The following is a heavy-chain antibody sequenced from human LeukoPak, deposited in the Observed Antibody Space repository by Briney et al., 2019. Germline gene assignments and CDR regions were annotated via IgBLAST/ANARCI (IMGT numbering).Heavy chain of an antibody. CDR1: EFTFSSYA. CDR3: AKRTKGSSGWDY. J-gene: IGHJ4*02. D-gene: IGHD6-19*01. V-gene: IGHV3-23*01. Sequence: GGSLRLSCAASEFTFSSYAMSWVRQAPGKGLEWVSAISGSGGSTYYADSVKGRFTISRDNSKNTLYLQMNSLRAEDTAVYYCAKRTKGSSGWDYWGQGTLVTVSS. CDR2: ISGSGGST.